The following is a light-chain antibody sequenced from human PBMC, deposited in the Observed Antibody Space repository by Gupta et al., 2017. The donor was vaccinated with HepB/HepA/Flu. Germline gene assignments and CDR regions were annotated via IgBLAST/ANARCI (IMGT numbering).Light chain of an antibody. CDR2: SAS. V-gene: IGKV1-6*01. CDR3: RREATYGIS. J-gene: IGKJ4*01. Sequence: AIQMTQSPSSLSASVGDRVTITCRAGQGIGNQLSWYQQTPGKAPRLLIYSASNLQTAISSRFSASGPNTDFTLTISSLQLEDIPTYYFRREATYGISFGGGTKLEI. CDR1: QGIGNQ.